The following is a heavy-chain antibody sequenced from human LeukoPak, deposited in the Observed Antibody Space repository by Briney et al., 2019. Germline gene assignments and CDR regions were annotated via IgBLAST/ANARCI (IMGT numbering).Heavy chain of an antibody. J-gene: IGHJ4*02. Sequence: PGRSLRLSCAASGFPFSSCGIHWVRQAPGRGREWVGFISHDGNNEYYADCVRGRFTIYRDNSKNTLYLQMNSLRAEDTAVYYCAKEIYFGSGSYPDYWGQGTLVPVSS. CDR2: ISHDGNNE. D-gene: IGHD3-10*01. V-gene: IGHV3-30*18. CDR3: AKEIYFGSGSYPDY. CDR1: GFPFSSCG.